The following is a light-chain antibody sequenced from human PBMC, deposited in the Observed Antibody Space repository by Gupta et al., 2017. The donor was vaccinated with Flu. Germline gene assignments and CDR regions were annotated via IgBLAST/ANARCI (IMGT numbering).Light chain of an antibody. J-gene: IGLJ2*01. CDR3: AAYTATYTWV. CDR2: EVT. CDR1: SSDNVDYNY. Sequence: QSALTQPASVSGSPGQPITIPCPATSSDNVDYNYVSWYQQHPDNAPNLMIYEVTARPSGVSKRFSGSKSGNTASLTISGLQSEDEADYFCAAYTATYTWVFGGGTKVTVL. V-gene: IGLV2-14*01.